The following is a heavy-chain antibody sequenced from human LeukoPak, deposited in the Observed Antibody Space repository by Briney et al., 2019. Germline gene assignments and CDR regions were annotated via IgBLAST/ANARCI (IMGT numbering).Heavy chain of an antibody. CDR3: ATLDHYDILTGSTQAVK. J-gene: IGHJ4*02. CDR1: GFTFSSYG. V-gene: IGHV3-30*03. D-gene: IGHD3-9*01. Sequence: PGGSLRLSCAASGFTFSSYGMHWVRQAPGKGLEWVAVISYDGSNKYYADSVKGRFTISRDNSKNTLYLQMNSLRAEDTAVYYCATLDHYDILTGSTQAVKWGQGTLVTVSS. CDR2: ISYDGSNK.